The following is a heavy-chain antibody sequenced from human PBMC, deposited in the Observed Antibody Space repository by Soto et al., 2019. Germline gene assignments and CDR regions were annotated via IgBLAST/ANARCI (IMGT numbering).Heavy chain of an antibody. CDR1: GFTFGDYA. V-gene: IGHV3-49*03. CDR2: IRSKAYGGTT. J-gene: IGHJ6*03. CDR3: TRDPAEEYCSGGSCYSYYYYMDV. Sequence: GGSLRLSCTASGFTFGDYAMSWFRQAPGKGLEWVGFIRSKAYGGTTEYAASVKGRFTISRDDSKSIAYLQMNSLKTEDTAVYYCTRDPAEEYCSGGSCYSYYYYMDVWGKGTTITVSS. D-gene: IGHD2-15*01.